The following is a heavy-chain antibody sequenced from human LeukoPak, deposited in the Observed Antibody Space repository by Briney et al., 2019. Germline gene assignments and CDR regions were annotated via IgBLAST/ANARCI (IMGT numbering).Heavy chain of an antibody. CDR3: ARSGIAAAGTVSMWFDP. CDR1: GYTFSDHY. V-gene: IGHV1-2*02. Sequence: GASVKVSCKASGYTFSDHYMQWVRQAPGQGFEWLGWINPNSGDTSYARKFRGRVTMTRDMSLSTAYMELRRLTYDDTAVYYCARSGIAAAGTVSMWFDPWGQGTLVTVSS. D-gene: IGHD6-13*01. CDR2: INPNSGDT. J-gene: IGHJ5*02.